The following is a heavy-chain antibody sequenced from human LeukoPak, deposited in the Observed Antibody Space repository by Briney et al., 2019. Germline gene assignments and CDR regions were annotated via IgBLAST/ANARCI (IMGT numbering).Heavy chain of an antibody. V-gene: IGHV4-59*01. D-gene: IGHD5-24*01. CDR2: IYNSGNT. CDR1: GGSISSYY. Sequence: SETLSLTCSVSGGSISSYYWSWIRQSPEDGLEWIGYIYNSGNTNYNLFLKSRVTISADTSKNQFSLKLTSVTAADTAVYYCARYRGTYGYYFDYWGQGKLVIVSS. J-gene: IGHJ4*02. CDR3: ARYRGTYGYYFDY.